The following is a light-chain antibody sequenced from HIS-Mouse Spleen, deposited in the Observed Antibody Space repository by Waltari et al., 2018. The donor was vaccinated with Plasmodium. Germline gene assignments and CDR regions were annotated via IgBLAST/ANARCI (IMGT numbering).Light chain of an antibody. Sequence: QSALTQPPSASGSPGQSVTISCPGTSRDLGGYHYVSWYQQHPGKAPKLMIYEVSKRPSGVPDRFSGSKSGNTASLTVSGLQAEDEADYYCSSYAGSSVFGTGTKVTVL. V-gene: IGLV2-8*01. CDR1: SRDLGGYHY. CDR3: SSYAGSSV. J-gene: IGLJ1*01. CDR2: EVS.